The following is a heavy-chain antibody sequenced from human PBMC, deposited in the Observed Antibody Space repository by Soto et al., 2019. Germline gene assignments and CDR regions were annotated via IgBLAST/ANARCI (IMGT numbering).Heavy chain of an antibody. Sequence: PSETLSLTCTVSGGSIGSGGYYWSWIRQHPGKGLEWIGYIYYSGSTYYNPSLKSRVTISVDTSKNQFSLKLSSVTAADTAVYYCASSTYYDFWSGYPTPYDYWGQGTLVTVSS. D-gene: IGHD3-3*01. CDR1: GGSIGSGGYY. V-gene: IGHV4-31*03. J-gene: IGHJ4*02. CDR2: IYYSGST. CDR3: ASSTYYDFWSGYPTPYDY.